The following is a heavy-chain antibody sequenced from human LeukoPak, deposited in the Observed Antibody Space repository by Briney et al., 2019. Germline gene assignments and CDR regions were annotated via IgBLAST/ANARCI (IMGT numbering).Heavy chain of an antibody. V-gene: IGHV1-2*02. J-gene: IGHJ5*02. CDR3: ARLVTIFGVVMGFDP. Sequence: ASVKVSCKASGYTFTDYFLQWVRHAPGQGLEWMGWINPNSGGTSYAQKFQGRVTMARDMSISTAYMELSRLTSDDTAVYYCARLVTIFGVVMGFDPWGQGTLVTVSS. D-gene: IGHD3-3*01. CDR1: GYTFTDYF. CDR2: INPNSGGT.